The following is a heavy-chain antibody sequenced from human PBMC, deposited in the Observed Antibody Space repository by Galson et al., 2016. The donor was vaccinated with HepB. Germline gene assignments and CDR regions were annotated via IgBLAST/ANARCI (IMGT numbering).Heavy chain of an antibody. CDR2: IYSGGGT. Sequence: SLRLSCAASGFTVSRYYMSWVRQAPGKGLEWVSVIYSGGGTFYADSVKGRFTISRDNSRNTLYVQMNNLRAEDTAVYYCARDYPSSSGNVGTFDIWGQGTMVAVSS. J-gene: IGHJ3*02. CDR1: GFTVSRYY. D-gene: IGHD6-19*01. V-gene: IGHV3-53*01. CDR3: ARDYPSSSGNVGTFDI.